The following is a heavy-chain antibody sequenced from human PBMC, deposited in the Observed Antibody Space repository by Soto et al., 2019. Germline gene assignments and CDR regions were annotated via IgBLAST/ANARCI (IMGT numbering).Heavy chain of an antibody. Sequence: GGSLILSCAASGFTFSSYTMNWVRQAPGKGLEWVSYIGSSSSPIYYTDSVKGRFTISRDNAKNSLYLHMNSLRDEDTAVYYCARDRLQDFWGQGTLVTVSS. CDR1: GFTFSSYT. CDR3: ARDRLQDF. D-gene: IGHD5-18*01. V-gene: IGHV3-48*02. CDR2: IGSSSSPI. J-gene: IGHJ4*02.